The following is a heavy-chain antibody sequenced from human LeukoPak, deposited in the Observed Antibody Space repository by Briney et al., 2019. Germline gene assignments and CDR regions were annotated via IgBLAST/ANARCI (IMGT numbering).Heavy chain of an antibody. J-gene: IGHJ5*02. D-gene: IGHD3-9*01. CDR2: IYSGGST. V-gene: IGHV3-66*01. Sequence: PGGSLRLSCAASEFSVGSNYMTWVRQAPGKGLEWVSLIYSGGSTYYADSVKGRFTISRDNSKNTLYLQMNSLRAEDTAVYYCARDRSRTLLRYFDWPLNNWFDPWGQGTLVTVSS. CDR3: ARDRSRTLLRYFDWPLNNWFDP. CDR1: EFSVGSNY.